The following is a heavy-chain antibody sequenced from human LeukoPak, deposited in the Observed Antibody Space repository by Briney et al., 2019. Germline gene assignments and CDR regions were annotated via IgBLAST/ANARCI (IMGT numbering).Heavy chain of an antibody. CDR1: GFTFSSYW. V-gene: IGHV3-74*01. D-gene: IGHD6-19*01. J-gene: IGHJ5*02. Sequence: PGGSLRLSCAASGFTFSSYWMHWVRQPPGKGLVRVSRINTDGSSTTYADSVKGRFTISRDNAKNTLYLQMNSLRAEDTALYYCARNSGPPRYGFDPWGQGTLVTVSS. CDR3: ARNSGPPRYGFDP. CDR2: INTDGSST.